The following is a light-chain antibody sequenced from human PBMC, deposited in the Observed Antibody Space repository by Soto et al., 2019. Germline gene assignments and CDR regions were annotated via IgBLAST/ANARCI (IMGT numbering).Light chain of an antibody. CDR1: QSISNY. Sequence: DIQMTQSPSPLSASVGDRVTITCRASQSISNYLNWYQQKPGKAPKLLIYAASSLQSGVPSRFSGSGSGTDFTLTISSLQPEDFATYSCQQSYSTLTFGPGTKVDIK. J-gene: IGKJ3*01. CDR3: QQSYSTLT. V-gene: IGKV1-39*01. CDR2: AAS.